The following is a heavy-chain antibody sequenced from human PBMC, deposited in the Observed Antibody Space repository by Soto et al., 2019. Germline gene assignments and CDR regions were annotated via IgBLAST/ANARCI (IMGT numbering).Heavy chain of an antibody. CDR1: GFTFDDYA. CDR2: ISWDGGST. Sequence: GGSLRLSCAASGFTFDDYAMHWVRQAPGKGLEWVSLISWDGGSTYYADSVKGRFTISRDNSKNSLYLQMNSLRAEDAALYYCAKDISRRGATPDYWGQGTLVTVSS. V-gene: IGHV3-43D*03. CDR3: AKDISRRGATPDY. J-gene: IGHJ4*02. D-gene: IGHD1-26*01.